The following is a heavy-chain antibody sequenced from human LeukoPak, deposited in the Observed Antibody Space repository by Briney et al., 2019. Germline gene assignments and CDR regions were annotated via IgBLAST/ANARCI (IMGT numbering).Heavy chain of an antibody. Sequence: PSETLSLTCAVYGGSFSGYYWSWIRQPPGKGLEWIGEINHSGSTNYNPSLKSRVTISVDTSKNQFSLKLSSVTAADTAVYYCARGRGIDYWGQGTLVTVSS. CDR1: GGSFSGYY. J-gene: IGHJ4*02. V-gene: IGHV4-34*01. D-gene: IGHD3-10*01. CDR2: INHSGST. CDR3: ARGRGIDY.